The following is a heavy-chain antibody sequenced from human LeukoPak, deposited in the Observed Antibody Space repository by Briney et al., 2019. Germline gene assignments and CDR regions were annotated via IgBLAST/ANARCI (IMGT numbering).Heavy chain of an antibody. V-gene: IGHV4-61*02. J-gene: IGHJ4*02. CDR2: IYTSGST. CDR3: ARDGLSGEASDY. Sequence: SQTLSLTCTVPGGSISSGSYYWSWIRQPAGKGLEWIGRIYTSGSTNYNPSLKSRVTISVDTSKNQFSLKLSSVTAADTAVYYCARDGLSGEASDYWGQGTLVTVSS. D-gene: IGHD7-27*01. CDR1: GGSISSGSYY.